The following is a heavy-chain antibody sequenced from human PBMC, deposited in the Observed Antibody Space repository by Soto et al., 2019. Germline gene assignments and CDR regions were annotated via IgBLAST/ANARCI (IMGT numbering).Heavy chain of an antibody. CDR3: AREDWNFISDY. CDR2: IYYSGST. D-gene: IGHD1-7*01. CDR1: GGSISSGDYY. J-gene: IGHJ4*02. V-gene: IGHV4-30-4*01. Sequence: SETLSLTCTVSGGSISSGDYYWSWIRQPPGKGLEWIGYIYYSGSTYYNPSLKSRVTISVDTSKNQFSLKLSSVTAADTAVYYCAREDWNFISDYWGQGTLVTVS.